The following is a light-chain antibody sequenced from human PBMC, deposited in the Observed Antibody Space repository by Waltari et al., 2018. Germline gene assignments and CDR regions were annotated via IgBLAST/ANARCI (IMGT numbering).Light chain of an antibody. V-gene: IGKV4-1*01. J-gene: IGKJ5*01. CDR2: WAS. CDR3: QQYYSSPIT. Sequence: DIVMTQSPDSLAVSLGERATINCKSSQSVLSSSNNKNYLAWYQQKPGQPPKLLIYWASTRESGVPDRFSGSWSGTDFTLTISSLQAEDVAVYYCQQYYSSPITFGQGTRLEIK. CDR1: QSVLSSSNNKNY.